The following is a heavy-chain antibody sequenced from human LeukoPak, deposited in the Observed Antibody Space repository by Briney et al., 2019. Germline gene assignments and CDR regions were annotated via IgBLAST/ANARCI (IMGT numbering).Heavy chain of an antibody. J-gene: IGHJ3*01. D-gene: IGHD1-14*01. CDR3: VVVVEPPGSDGFDV. V-gene: IGHV3-23*01. Sequence: GGSLRLSCAVSGITLSNYGMSWVRQAPGKGLEWVAGISGSGGATNYADSVKGRFTISRDNARNTVSLQMNSLTIEDTAVYYCVVVVEPPGSDGFDVWGQGTMIAVSS. CDR2: ISGSGGAT. CDR1: GITLSNYG.